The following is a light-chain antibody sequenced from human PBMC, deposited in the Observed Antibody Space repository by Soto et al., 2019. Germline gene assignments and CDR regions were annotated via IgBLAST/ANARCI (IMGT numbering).Light chain of an antibody. CDR1: QPVSSNF. Sequence: ELVLTQSPGTLSLSPGESATLSCRASQPVSSNFLAWYQQKPGQAPRLLSHGVASRASGIPDRFFGSGSGTDFTLTNNRLEREDFAVYYCQQYFNSPVTLRQGTRLAI. V-gene: IGKV3-20*01. CDR3: QQYFNSPVT. J-gene: IGKJ5*01. CDR2: GVA.